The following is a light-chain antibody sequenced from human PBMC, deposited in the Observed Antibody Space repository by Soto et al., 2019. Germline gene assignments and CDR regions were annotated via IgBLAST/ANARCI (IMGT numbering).Light chain of an antibody. CDR1: QSISSW. J-gene: IGKJ4*01. CDR3: QQYNSYPLT. V-gene: IGKV1-5*03. Sequence: DIQMTQSPSTLSASVGDRVTITRLASQSISSWLAWYQQKPGKAPNLLIYKASSLESGVPSRFSGSGSGTEFTLTISSLQPDDFATYYCQQYNSYPLTFGGGTKVEIK. CDR2: KAS.